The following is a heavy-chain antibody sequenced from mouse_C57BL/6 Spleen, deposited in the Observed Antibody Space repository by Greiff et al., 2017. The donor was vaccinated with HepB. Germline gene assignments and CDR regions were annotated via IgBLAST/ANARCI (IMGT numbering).Heavy chain of an antibody. J-gene: IGHJ1*03. CDR2: INPYNGGT. Sequence: EVQLQQSGPVLVKPGASVKMSCKASGYTFTDYYMNWVKQSHGKSLEWIGVINPYNGGTSYNQKFKGKATLTVDKSSSTAYMELNSLTSEDSAVYYGAREGLRRGDWYFDVWGTGTTVTVSS. D-gene: IGHD2-4*01. CDR3: AREGLRRGDWYFDV. V-gene: IGHV1-19*01. CDR1: GYTFTDYY.